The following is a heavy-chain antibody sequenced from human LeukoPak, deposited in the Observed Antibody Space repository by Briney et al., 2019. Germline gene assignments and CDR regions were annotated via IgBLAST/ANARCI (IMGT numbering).Heavy chain of an antibody. V-gene: IGHV3-30*04. CDR3: ARVRGDILTGYLYYYYGMDV. D-gene: IGHD3-9*01. CDR2: ISYDGSNK. Sequence: GGSLRLSCAASGFTFSSYAMHWVRQAPGKGLEWVAVISYDGSNKYYADSVKGRFTISRDNSKNTLYLQMNSLRAEDTAVYYCARVRGDILTGYLYYYYGMDVWGKGTTVTVSS. CDR1: GFTFSSYA. J-gene: IGHJ6*04.